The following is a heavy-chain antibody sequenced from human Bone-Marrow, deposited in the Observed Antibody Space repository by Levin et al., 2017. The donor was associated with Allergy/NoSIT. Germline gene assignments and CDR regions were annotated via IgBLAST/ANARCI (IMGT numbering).Heavy chain of an antibody. D-gene: IGHD3-22*01. CDR1: GGSFTGYY. Sequence: SETLSLSCSVFGGSFTGYYWTWIRQFPGKGLEWIARTSHTGGTIHNPSLLSRVSISVDRSKTTFSLKLDSVTAADTAVYYCRSYYYDTSGYDNFDYWGQGTLVTVSS. J-gene: IGHJ4*02. V-gene: IGHV4-34*01. CDR3: RSYYYDTSGYDNFDY. CDR2: TSHTGGT.